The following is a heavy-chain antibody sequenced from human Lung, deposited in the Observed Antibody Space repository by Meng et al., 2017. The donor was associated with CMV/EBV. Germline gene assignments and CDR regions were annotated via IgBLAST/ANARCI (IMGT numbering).Heavy chain of an antibody. V-gene: IGHV1-2*02. Sequence: ASVKVSCKAFAYTFTGYYLHWVRQAPGQGLEWMGWINANSGGTNYAQKFQGKVTMTRDTAIGTAYMSLSRLRSDDTAVYYCARGSYYYDSSGLFDPWGQGTLVTVSS. CDR3: ARGSYYYDSSGLFDP. CDR2: INANSGGT. D-gene: IGHD3-22*01. J-gene: IGHJ5*02. CDR1: AYTFTGYY.